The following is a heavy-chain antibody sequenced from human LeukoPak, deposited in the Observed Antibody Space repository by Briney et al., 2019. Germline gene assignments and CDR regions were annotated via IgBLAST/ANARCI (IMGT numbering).Heavy chain of an antibody. J-gene: IGHJ6*02. Sequence: SETLSPTCTVSGGSISSSYWSWIRQPAGKGLEWIGRIYSGGSTNYNPSLKSRVTMSVDTSKNQYSLKLSSMTASDTAVYYCARSPGYCSSTSCLYSYGMDVWGQGTTVTVSS. V-gene: IGHV4-4*07. CDR2: IYSGGST. CDR1: GGSISSSY. CDR3: ARSPGYCSSTSCLYSYGMDV. D-gene: IGHD2-2*01.